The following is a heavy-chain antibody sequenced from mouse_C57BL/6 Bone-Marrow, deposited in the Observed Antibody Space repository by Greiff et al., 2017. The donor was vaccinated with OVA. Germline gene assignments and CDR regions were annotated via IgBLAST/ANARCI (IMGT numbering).Heavy chain of an antibody. J-gene: IGHJ2*01. Sequence: EVKVVESGGGLVQPGGSLSLSCAASGFTFTDYYMSWVRQPPGKALEWLGFIRNKANGYTTEYSASVKGRFTISRDNSQSILYLQMNALRAEDSATYYCARSLLFITTVVDSWGQGTTLTVSS. CDR2: IRNKANGYTT. CDR1: GFTFTDYY. V-gene: IGHV7-3*01. CDR3: ARSLLFITTVVDS. D-gene: IGHD1-1*01.